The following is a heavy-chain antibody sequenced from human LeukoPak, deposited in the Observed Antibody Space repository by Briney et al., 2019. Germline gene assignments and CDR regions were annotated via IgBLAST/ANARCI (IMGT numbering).Heavy chain of an antibody. CDR2: ISGSGGST. D-gene: IGHD3-16*01. CDR1: GFTFSSYA. J-gene: IGHJ6*02. Sequence: PGGSLRLSCAASGFTFSSYAMSLVRQAPGKGLEWVSAISGSGGSTYYADSVKGRFTISRDNSKNTLYLQMNSLRAEDTAVYYCAKGITFVHGMDVWGQGTTVTVSS. CDR3: AKGITFVHGMDV. V-gene: IGHV3-23*01.